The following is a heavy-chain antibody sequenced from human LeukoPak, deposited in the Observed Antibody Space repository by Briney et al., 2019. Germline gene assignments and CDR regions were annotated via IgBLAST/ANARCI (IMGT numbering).Heavy chain of an antibody. D-gene: IGHD3-16*02. Sequence: ASVKVSCKASRYTFTSYGISWVRQAPGQGLEWMGWISAYNGNTNYAQKLHGRVTMTTDTSTSTAYMELRSLRSDDTAVYYCARDTYYDYVWGSYRTNWFDPWGQGTLVTVSS. V-gene: IGHV1-18*01. CDR1: RYTFTSYG. CDR3: ARDTYYDYVWGSYRTNWFDP. J-gene: IGHJ5*02. CDR2: ISAYNGNT.